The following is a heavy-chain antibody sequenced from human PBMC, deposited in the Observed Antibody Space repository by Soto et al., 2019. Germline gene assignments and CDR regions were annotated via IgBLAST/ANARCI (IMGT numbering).Heavy chain of an antibody. CDR1: GGSLSGYY. J-gene: IGHJ4*01. Sequence: PSETLSLTCTVSGGSLSGYYWSWIRQPPGKGLEWIGYIYNTGSTYYNPSLKSRVTISIGTSKNHFSLKLSSVTAGNPAVYSCASRYASGSDVWCQATLV. D-gene: IGHD3-10*01. CDR3: ASRYASGSDV. V-gene: IGHV4-59*01. CDR2: IYNTGST.